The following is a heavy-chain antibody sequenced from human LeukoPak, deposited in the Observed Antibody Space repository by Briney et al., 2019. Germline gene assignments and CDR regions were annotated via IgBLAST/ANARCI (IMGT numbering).Heavy chain of an antibody. CDR2: IYSTGTT. CDR3: ARHNPPPTGFCSGTSCFMSGSQYFYMDV. D-gene: IGHD2-2*01. CDR1: GGSISGYF. Sequence: SETLSLTCTVPGGSISGYFWSWIRQPPGKGPEWIGYIYSTGTTNYSPSLSSRATISVDTSKNQLALNLRFVTANDTAVYHCARHNPPPTGFCSGTSCFMSGSQYFYMDVWGKGTSVTVS. V-gene: IGHV4-4*09. J-gene: IGHJ6*03.